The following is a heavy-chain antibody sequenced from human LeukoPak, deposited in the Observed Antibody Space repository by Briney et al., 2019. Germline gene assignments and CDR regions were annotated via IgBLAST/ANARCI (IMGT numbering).Heavy chain of an antibody. CDR1: GFTFSNYW. J-gene: IGHJ3*02. CDR3: AKDFDYYDLLSAFDI. D-gene: IGHD3-22*01. CDR2: MNIDGSEK. V-gene: IGHV3-7*01. Sequence: GGSLRLSCAASGFTFSNYWMGWVRQAPGKRPEWVANMNIDGSEKYYADSVKGRFTISRDNARNSVYLQMNSLRVEDTAVYYCAKDFDYYDLLSAFDIWGQGTMVTVSS.